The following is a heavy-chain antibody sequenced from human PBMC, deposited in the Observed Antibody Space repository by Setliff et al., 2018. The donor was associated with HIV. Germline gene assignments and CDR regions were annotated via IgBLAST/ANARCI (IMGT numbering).Heavy chain of an antibody. CDR1: GFTFSNYW. CDR3: ARDSGTVVGATGPGY. V-gene: IGHV3-7*01. CDR2: INKDGNEK. D-gene: IGHD1-26*01. J-gene: IGHJ4*02. Sequence: PGGSLRLSCAGSGFTFSNYWMAWVRQAPGKGLEWVANINKDGNEKHYIDSVKGRFTISRDNAKSSLYLQMSSLRADDTAVYYCARDSGTVVGATGPGYWGQGTLVTVSS.